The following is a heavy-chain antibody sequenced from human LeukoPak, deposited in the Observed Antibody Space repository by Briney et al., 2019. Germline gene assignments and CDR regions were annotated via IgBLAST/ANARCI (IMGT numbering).Heavy chain of an antibody. CDR1: GGSIIGYD. CDR2: IYHSGST. D-gene: IGHD3-3*01. CDR3: ARSRVWSDYWGYFDY. V-gene: IGHV4-59*01. Sequence: TSETLSLTCTVSGGSIIGYDWKWIRQPQRKGLDWIGYIYHSGSTNYNPSLKSRVTISVDTSKTQISLKLRAVTAADTAVYYCARSRVWSDYWGYFDYWGQGTLVTVSS. J-gene: IGHJ4*02.